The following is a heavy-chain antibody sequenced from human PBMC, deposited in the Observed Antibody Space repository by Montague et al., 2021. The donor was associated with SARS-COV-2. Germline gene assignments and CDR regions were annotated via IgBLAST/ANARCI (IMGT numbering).Heavy chain of an antibody. Sequence: SETLSLTCSVLVSSFSGSDRRCTRLPSSHRLKSYADFYLSESTNYNPSLKSRVTISVDTSKNQFSLKLGSVTAADTAVYYCARGHYSSSWYGIRYYFDYWGQGTLVTVSS. D-gene: IGHD6-13*01. J-gene: IGHJ4*02. CDR2: FYLSEST. CDR1: VSSFSGSD. V-gene: IGHV4-34*01. CDR3: ARGHYSSSWYGIRYYFDY.